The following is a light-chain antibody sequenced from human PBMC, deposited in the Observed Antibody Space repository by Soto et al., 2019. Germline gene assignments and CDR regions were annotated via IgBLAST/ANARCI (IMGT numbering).Light chain of an antibody. Sequence: SVLTQPPSASETPGQTVSISCPGSNSNIASNTVNWYQHLPGTAPKLLIYYNNQRPSGVPDRFSGSKSGTSASLAISGLQSEDESDYYCAAWDDTLKRYVFGTGTKVTVL. CDR3: AAWDDTLKRYV. V-gene: IGLV1-44*01. CDR2: YNN. CDR1: NSNIASNT. J-gene: IGLJ1*01.